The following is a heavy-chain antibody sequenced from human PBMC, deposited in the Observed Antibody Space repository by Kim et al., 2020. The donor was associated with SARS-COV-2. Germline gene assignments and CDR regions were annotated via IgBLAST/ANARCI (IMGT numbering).Heavy chain of an antibody. CDR1: GFTFSTYS. Sequence: GGSLRLSCAASGFTFSTYSMSWVRQAPGKGLEWVSAISYNDDWKKYADSVMGRFAISRDESKNMLFLEMNSLRDEDTAVYYCVPAWGWFFDYWGQGTLVTVSS. D-gene: IGHD6-19*01. J-gene: IGHJ4*02. CDR3: VPAWGWFFDY. CDR2: ISYNDDWK. V-gene: IGHV3-23*01.